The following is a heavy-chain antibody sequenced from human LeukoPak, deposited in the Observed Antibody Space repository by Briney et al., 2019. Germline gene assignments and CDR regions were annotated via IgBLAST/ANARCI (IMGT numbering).Heavy chain of an antibody. CDR3: ARYPTSPNYYYYYYMDV. J-gene: IGHJ6*03. V-gene: IGHV3-48*03. CDR2: ISSSGSTI. CDR1: GFTFSSYE. Sequence: GGSLRLSCAASGFTFSSYEMNWVRQAPGKGLEWVSYISSSGSTIYYADSVKGRFTISRDNAKNSLYLQMNSLRAEDTAVYYCARYPTSPNYYYYYYMDVWAKGPRSPSP.